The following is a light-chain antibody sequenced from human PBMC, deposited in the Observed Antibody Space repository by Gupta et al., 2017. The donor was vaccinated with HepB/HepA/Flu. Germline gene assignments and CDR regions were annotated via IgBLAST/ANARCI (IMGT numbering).Light chain of an antibody. CDR3: QQRRNWVT. J-gene: IGKJ3*01. CDR2: DAS. V-gene: IGKV3-11*01. Sequence: EIVLTQSPVTLSLSPGERATLSCRASQSVSSYLAWYQQKPGQAPRLLIYDASNRATGITARFSGSGSGTDFTLTSSSRETEDFAIYYWQQRRNWVTFGHGTKVDIK. CDR1: QSVSSY.